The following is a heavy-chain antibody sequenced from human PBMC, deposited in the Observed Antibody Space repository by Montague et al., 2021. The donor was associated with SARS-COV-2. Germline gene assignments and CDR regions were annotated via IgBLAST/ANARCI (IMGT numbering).Heavy chain of an antibody. CDR3: ARHRRGGVVVAARNWFDP. D-gene: IGHD2-15*01. V-gene: IGHV4-39*01. CDR2: IYFSGSS. Sequence: SETLSLTCTVSGGSVSSSGYYWGWIRQPPGKGLEWIGSIYFSGSSYYNPSLKSRVSISVDTSKNQFSLRLSSVTSADTAVYYCARHRRGGVVVAARNWFDPWGQGTLVTVSS. J-gene: IGHJ5*02. CDR1: GGSVSSSGYY.